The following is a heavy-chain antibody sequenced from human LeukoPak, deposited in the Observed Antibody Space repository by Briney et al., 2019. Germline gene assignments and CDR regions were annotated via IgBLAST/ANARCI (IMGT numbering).Heavy chain of an antibody. J-gene: IGHJ6*04. V-gene: IGHV3-7*03. CDR2: IKQDGSEK. CDR3: AGSGYDLGGYYYYGMDV. CDR1: GFTFSSYW. Sequence: GGSLRLSCAASGFTFSSYWMSWVRQAPGKGLEWVANIKQDGSEKYYVDPVKGRFTISRDNAKNSLYLQMNSLGAEDTAVYYCAGSGYDLGGYYYYGMDVWGKGTTVTVSS. D-gene: IGHD5-12*01.